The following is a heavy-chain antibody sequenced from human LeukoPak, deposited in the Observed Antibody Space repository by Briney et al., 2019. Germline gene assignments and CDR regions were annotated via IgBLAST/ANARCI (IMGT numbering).Heavy chain of an antibody. CDR3: ARGDY. CDR2: VNPNSGGT. V-gene: IGHV1-2*02. J-gene: IGHJ4*02. CDR1: GYTFTDYY. Sequence: GASVKVSCKASGYTFTDYYMHWVRHAPGQGLEWMAWVNPNSGGTNYAQKFQGRVTVTRDTSITTAYMELSNLRSDDTAVYYCARGDYWGQGTLVTVSS.